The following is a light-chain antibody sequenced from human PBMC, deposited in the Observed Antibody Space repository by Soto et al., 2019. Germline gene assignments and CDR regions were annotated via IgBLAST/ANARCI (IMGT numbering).Light chain of an antibody. Sequence: EIVLTQSPATLSLSPGERATLSCGASWSVGNNYLAWYQQKPGLSPRLLIHDASSRATGIPDRFSGSGSGTDFTLTISRLDPEDFAVYYCQQYAYSPRTFGQGTKVEIK. CDR3: QQYAYSPRT. V-gene: IGKV3D-20*01. CDR2: DAS. CDR1: WSVGNNY. J-gene: IGKJ1*01.